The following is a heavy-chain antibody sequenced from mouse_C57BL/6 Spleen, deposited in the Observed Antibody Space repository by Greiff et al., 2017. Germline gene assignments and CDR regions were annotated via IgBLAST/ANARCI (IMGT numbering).Heavy chain of an antibody. V-gene: IGHV5-4*01. J-gene: IGHJ4*01. D-gene: IGHD4-1*01. Sequence: EVHLVESGGGLVKPGGSLKLSCAASGFTFSSYAMSWVRQTPEKRLEWVATISDGGSYTYYPDNVKGRFTISRDNAKNNLYLQMSHLKSEDTAMYYCARALTGHYAMDYWGQGTSVTVSS. CDR1: GFTFSSYA. CDR3: ARALTGHYAMDY. CDR2: ISDGGSYT.